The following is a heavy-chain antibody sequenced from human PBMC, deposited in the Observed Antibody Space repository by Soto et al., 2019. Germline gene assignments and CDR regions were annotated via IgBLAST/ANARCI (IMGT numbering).Heavy chain of an antibody. CDR2: IYHSGST. V-gene: IGHV4-30-2*01. CDR1: GGSISSGGYS. CDR3: ARVPGP. Sequence: LSLTCAVSGGSISSGGYSWSWIRQPPGKGLEWIGYIYHSGSTYYNPSLKSRVTISVDRSKNQFSLKLTFVTAADAAVYYCARVPGPWGQGTLVTVSS. D-gene: IGHD3-10*01. J-gene: IGHJ5*02.